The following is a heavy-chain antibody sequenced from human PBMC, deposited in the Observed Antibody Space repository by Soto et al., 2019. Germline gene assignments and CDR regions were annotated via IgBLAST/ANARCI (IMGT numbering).Heavy chain of an antibody. Sequence: GGSLRLSCAASGFTFSSYAMSWVRQAPGKGLEWVSAISGSGGSTYYADTVKGRFTISRANSKNTLYLQMNSLRAEDTAVYYCAKDLEYGYSSSWFDYWGQGTLVTVSS. CDR2: ISGSGGST. CDR1: GFTFSSYA. J-gene: IGHJ4*02. CDR3: AKDLEYGYSSSWFDY. V-gene: IGHV3-23*01. D-gene: IGHD6-13*01.